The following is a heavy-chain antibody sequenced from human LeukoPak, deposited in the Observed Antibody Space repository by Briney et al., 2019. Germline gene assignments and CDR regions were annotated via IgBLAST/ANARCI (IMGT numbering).Heavy chain of an antibody. J-gene: IGHJ4*02. CDR2: MNPNSGNT. V-gene: IGHV1-8*01. CDR3: ARGRGYYYDSRARDYFDY. D-gene: IGHD3-22*01. CDR1: GYTFTSYD. Sequence: EASVKVSCKASGYTFTSYDINWVRQATGQGLEWMGWMNPNSGNTGYAQKFQGRVTMTRNTSISTAYMELSSLRSEDTAVYYCARGRGYYYDSRARDYFDYWGQGTLVTVSS.